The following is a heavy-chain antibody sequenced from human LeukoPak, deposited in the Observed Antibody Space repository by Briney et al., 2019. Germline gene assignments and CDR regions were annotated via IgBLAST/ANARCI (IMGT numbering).Heavy chain of an antibody. V-gene: IGHV3-23*01. Sequence: GGSLRLSCAASGFTFSTYAMSWVRQAPGKGLEWVSAMCGSGGSTYYADSVKGRFTISRDNSKNTLYLQMNSLRAEDTAVYYCARDLHYYVAMDVWGQGTTVTVSS. CDR3: ARDLHYYVAMDV. D-gene: IGHD3-10*02. CDR2: MCGSGGST. J-gene: IGHJ6*02. CDR1: GFTFSTYA.